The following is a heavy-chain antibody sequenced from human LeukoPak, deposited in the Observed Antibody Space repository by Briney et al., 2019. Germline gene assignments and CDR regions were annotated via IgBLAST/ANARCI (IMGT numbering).Heavy chain of an antibody. J-gene: IGHJ5*02. V-gene: IGHV3-74*01. CDR1: GFTFSSYW. CDR3: ARASGSYYRWFDP. Sequence: GGSLRLSCAASGFTFSSYWMHWVRQAPGKGLVWVSRINSDGSSTSYADSVKGRFTISRDNAKNTLYLQMNSLRAEDMAVYYCARASGSYYRWFDPWGQGTLVTVSS. CDR2: INSDGSST. D-gene: IGHD1-26*01.